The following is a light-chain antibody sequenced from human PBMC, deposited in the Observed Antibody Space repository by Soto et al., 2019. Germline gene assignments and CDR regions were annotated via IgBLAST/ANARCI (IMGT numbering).Light chain of an antibody. J-gene: IGKJ5*01. V-gene: IGKV3D-20*02. CDR3: QQRSTWPPIT. CDR1: QSVSSSD. CDR2: GAS. Sequence: IVLTQSPGTLSLSPGERATLSRRASQSVSSSDLAWYQQKPGQAPRLLIYGASSRATGIPDRFSGSGSGTAFTLPISSLEPEDFAVYFCQQRSTWPPITFGQGTRLEIK.